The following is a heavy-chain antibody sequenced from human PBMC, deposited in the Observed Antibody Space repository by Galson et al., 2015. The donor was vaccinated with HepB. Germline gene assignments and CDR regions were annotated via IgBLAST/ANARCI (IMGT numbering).Heavy chain of an antibody. CDR3: AKVVRHNWSVDCCDY. V-gene: IGHV3-23*01. J-gene: IGHJ4*02. Sequence: SLRLSCAASGFTFSNYAMNWVRQAPGKGLEWVSTISGSGASTYYADSVKGRFTISRDNSKNSLHLQMNSLRAEDTAVYYCAKVVRHNWSVDCCDYWGQGTLVTVSS. D-gene: IGHD1-1*01. CDR1: GFTFSNYA. CDR2: ISGSGAST.